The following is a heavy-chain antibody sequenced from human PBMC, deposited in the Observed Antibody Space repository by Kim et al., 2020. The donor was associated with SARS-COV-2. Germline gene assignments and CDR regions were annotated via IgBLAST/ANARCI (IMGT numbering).Heavy chain of an antibody. CDR2: IIPIFGTA. Sequence: SVKVSCKASGGTFSSYAISWVRQAPGQGLEWMGGIIPIFGTANYAQKFQGRVTITADESTSTAYMELSSLRSEDTAVYYCARDLRGYDYGGKREDYWGQGTLVTVSS. V-gene: IGHV1-69*13. CDR3: ARDLRGYDYGGKREDY. CDR1: GGTFSSYA. J-gene: IGHJ4*02. D-gene: IGHD4-17*01.